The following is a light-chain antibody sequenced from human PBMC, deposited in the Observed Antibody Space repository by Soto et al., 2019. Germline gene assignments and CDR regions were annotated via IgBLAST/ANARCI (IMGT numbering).Light chain of an antibody. V-gene: IGLV2-23*01. CDR1: SSDVGSYNL. CDR3: CSYAGSPTYV. Sequence: QSVLTQPASVSGSPGQSITISCTGTSSDVGSYNLVSWYQQHPGKAPKLMIYEGSKRHSGVSNRFSGSKSGNTASLTISGLQAEDEADYYCCSYAGSPTYVFGTGTKLTVL. J-gene: IGLJ1*01. CDR2: EGS.